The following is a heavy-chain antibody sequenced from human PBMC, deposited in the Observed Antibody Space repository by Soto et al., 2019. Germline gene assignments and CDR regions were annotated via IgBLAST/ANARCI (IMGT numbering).Heavy chain of an antibody. CDR3: AHLLVGAVWNEGYFDF. CDR1: GFSLTSSPKG. D-gene: IGHD1-26*01. CDR2: IYWDDDK. V-gene: IGHV2-5*02. J-gene: IGHJ4*02. Sequence: QITLKETGPTLVEPTEALALTCSFSGFSLTSSPKGVAWFRQPLGKALEWLVVIYWDDDKRYNDSLKNRITRTNDTSTNEVALTMADMEPKDTATYFRAHLLVGAVWNEGYFDFWGQGTLVTVS.